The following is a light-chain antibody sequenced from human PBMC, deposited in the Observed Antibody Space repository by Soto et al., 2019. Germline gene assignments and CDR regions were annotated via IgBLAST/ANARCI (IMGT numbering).Light chain of an antibody. CDR2: SDN. J-gene: IGLJ2*01. Sequence: QSVLTQPPSASGTPGQRGTISCSGSSSNIGTNTVIWYQQLPGAAPKLLIYSDNQRPSGVPDRFSGSKSGTSASLAIRGLQSEDEADSYCAAWDVSLVVFGGGTKLTVL. CDR3: AAWDVSLVV. CDR1: SSNIGTNT. V-gene: IGLV1-44*01.